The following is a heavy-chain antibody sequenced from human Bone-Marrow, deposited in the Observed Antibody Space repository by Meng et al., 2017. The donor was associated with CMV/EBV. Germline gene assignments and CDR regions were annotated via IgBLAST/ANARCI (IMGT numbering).Heavy chain of an antibody. Sequence: SYYWSWIRQHAGKGLEWIGRIYTSGSTNYNPSLKSRVTMSVDTSKNQFSLKLSSVTAADTAVYYCAREVVVVPAAIAVRPYNWFDPWGQGTLVTVSS. CDR2: IYTSGST. CDR3: AREVVVVPAAIAVRPYNWFDP. V-gene: IGHV4-4*07. D-gene: IGHD2-2*02. CDR1: SYY. J-gene: IGHJ5*02.